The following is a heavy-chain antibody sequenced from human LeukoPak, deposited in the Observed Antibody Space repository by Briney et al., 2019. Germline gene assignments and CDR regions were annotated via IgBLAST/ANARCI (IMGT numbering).Heavy chain of an antibody. J-gene: IGHJ6*01. CDR3: ATTEKNRYYINL. Sequence: GRSLRLSCAASGFTFSSYAMHWVRQAPGKGLEWVAVISYDGSNNYYADSVKGRFTISRDNSKNTLYLQMNSLRAEDTAVYFCATTEKNRYYINLWGPGTTVIVSS. CDR2: ISYDGSNN. V-gene: IGHV3-30-3*01. CDR1: GFTFSSYA. D-gene: IGHD2-21*01.